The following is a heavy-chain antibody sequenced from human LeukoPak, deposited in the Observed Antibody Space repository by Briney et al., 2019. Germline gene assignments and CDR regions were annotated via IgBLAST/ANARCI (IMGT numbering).Heavy chain of an antibody. CDR2: IYTSGST. V-gene: IGHV4-61*02. CDR1: GGSISSGSYY. CDR3: ARTSYYYDSSGYYYYFDY. J-gene: IGHJ4*02. D-gene: IGHD3-22*01. Sequence: SETLSLTCTVSGGSISSGSYYWSWIRQPAGKGLEWIGRIYTSGSTNYNPSLKSRVTISVDTSKNQFSLKLSSVTAADTAVYYCARTSYYYDSSGYYYYFDYWGQGTLVTVFS.